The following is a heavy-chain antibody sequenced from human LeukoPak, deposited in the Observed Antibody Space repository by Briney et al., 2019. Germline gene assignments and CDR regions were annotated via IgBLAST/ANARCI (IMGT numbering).Heavy chain of an antibody. J-gene: IGHJ6*03. CDR2: IPTSGST. CDR3: ARGGYSPIVVPAAKYYMDV. V-gene: IGHV4-61*02. Sequence: SQTLSLTCTVSGGSISRGTYYWSWIRQPAGKGPQWIGRIPTSGSTHYNPSLESRLTISIDTSKNQFSLKLSSVTAADTAVYYCARGGYSPIVVPAAKYYMDVWGKGTTVTVSS. D-gene: IGHD2-2*01. CDR1: GGSISRGTYY.